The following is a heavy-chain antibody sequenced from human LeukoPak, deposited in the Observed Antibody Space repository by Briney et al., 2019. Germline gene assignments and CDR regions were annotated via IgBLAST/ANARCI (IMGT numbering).Heavy chain of an antibody. V-gene: IGHV1-8*01. CDR3: ARGYYDSSGYYVGPAPPDDAFDI. CDR2: MNPNSGNT. Sequence: ASVKVSCKASGYAFTSYDINWVRQATGQGLEWMGWMNPNSGNTGYAQKFQGRVTMTRNTSISTAYMELSSLRSEDTAVYYCARGYYDSSGYYVGPAPPDDAFDIWGQGTMVTVSS. CDR1: GYAFTSYD. D-gene: IGHD3-22*01. J-gene: IGHJ3*02.